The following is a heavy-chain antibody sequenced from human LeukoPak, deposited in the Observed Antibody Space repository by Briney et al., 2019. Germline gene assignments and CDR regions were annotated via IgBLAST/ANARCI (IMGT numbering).Heavy chain of an antibody. J-gene: IGHJ6*03. D-gene: IGHD4-11*01. Sequence: ASVKVSCKTSGYTFSNYGISWVRQAPGQGLEWLGWVSAYNGNTNYAERLQGRVTMTTDTSTSTAYMELRSLRSDDTAVYYCARDTPQGTVTTPIMDVWGKGTTVTVSS. V-gene: IGHV1-18*01. CDR2: VSAYNGNT. CDR3: ARDTPQGTVTTPIMDV. CDR1: GYTFSNYG.